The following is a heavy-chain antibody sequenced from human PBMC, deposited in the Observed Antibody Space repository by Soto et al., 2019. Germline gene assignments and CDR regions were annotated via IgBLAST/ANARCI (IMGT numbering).Heavy chain of an antibody. Sequence: QVQLVESGGGVVQPGRSLRLSCAASGFTFSSYGMHWVRQAPGKGLEWVAVISYDGSNKYYADSVKGRFTISRDNSKNSLYLQMSSLRAEDTALYYCAKDQSGGWGQGTLVAVSS. CDR2: ISYDGSNK. J-gene: IGHJ4*02. D-gene: IGHD3-16*01. V-gene: IGHV3-30*18. CDR1: GFTFSSYG. CDR3: AKDQSGG.